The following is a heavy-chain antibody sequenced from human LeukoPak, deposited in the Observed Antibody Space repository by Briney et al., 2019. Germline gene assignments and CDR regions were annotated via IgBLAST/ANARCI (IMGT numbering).Heavy chain of an antibody. CDR3: ASIYNYGPFDY. V-gene: IGHV3-7*01. CDR1: GFTFSSYW. J-gene: IGHJ4*02. D-gene: IGHD5-18*01. CDR2: IKQDGSVK. Sequence: GGSLRLSCAASGFTFSSYWLSWVRQAPGKGLEWVANIKQDGSVKYYVDSVKGRFTISRDNAENSLYLQMHSLRAEDTAVYYCASIYNYGPFDYWGQGTQVTVSS.